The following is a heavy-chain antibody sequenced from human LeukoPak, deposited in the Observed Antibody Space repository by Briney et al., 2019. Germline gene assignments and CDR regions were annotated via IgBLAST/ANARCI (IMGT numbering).Heavy chain of an antibody. V-gene: IGHV1-8*01. CDR2: MNPNSGNT. CDR3: ARFWPPGPGRFDY. J-gene: IGHJ4*02. CDR1: GYTFTSYD. Sequence: ASVKVSCKASGYTFTSYDINWVRQATGQGLEWMGWMNPNSGNTGYPQKFQGRVTMTRNTSISTAYMELSSLRSEDTAVYYCARFWPPGPGRFDYWGQGTLVTVSS. D-gene: IGHD3-3*01.